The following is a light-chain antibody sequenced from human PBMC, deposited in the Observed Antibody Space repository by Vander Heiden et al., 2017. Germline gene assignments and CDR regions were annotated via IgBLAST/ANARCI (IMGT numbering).Light chain of an antibody. Sequence: GTPGQRVTFSCSGSTTNIENKYVYWYQKFPGTAPKIVIYRDNQRPSGISDRFSGSKSGTSASLAISGLRSEDEADYYCATWDDSLSSWVFGGGTGLTVL. CDR2: RDN. V-gene: IGLV1-47*01. J-gene: IGLJ3*02. CDR3: ATWDDSLSSWV. CDR1: TTNIENKY.